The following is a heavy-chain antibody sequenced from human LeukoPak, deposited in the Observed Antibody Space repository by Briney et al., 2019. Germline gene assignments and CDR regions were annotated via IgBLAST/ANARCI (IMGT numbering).Heavy chain of an antibody. V-gene: IGHV3-64*01. J-gene: IGHJ4*02. CDR2: ISSSGGST. CDR1: GFTFSSYS. D-gene: IGHD2-2*01. CDR3: ARVLNPIVVVPAAFDY. Sequence: GGSLRLSCAASGFTFSSYSMHWVRQAPGKGLEYVSAISSSGGSTYYANSVKGRFTISRDNSKNTLYLQMGSLRAEDMAVYYCARVLNPIVVVPAAFDYWGQGTLVTVSS.